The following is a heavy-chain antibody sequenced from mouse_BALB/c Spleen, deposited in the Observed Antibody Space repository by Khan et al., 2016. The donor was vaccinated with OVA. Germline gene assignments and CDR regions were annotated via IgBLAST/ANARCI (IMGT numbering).Heavy chain of an antibody. CDR3: ARNGLFHYYGYGGIDY. Sequence: QVQLQQSGPGLVQPSQNLSITCTVSNFSLTNYGVHWVRQSPGKTLDWPGVIWSGGNTDYNAPFISRLSIFKDNSKSQIFIKMHSLQADDTAIYYCARNGLFHYYGYGGIDYWGQGTSVTVST. CDR2: IWSGGNT. V-gene: IGHV2-4-1*01. CDR1: NFSLTNYG. J-gene: IGHJ4*01. D-gene: IGHD1-2*01.